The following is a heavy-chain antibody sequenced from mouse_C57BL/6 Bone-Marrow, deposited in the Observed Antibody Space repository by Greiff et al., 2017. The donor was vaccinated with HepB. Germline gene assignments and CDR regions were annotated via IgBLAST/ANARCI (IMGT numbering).Heavy chain of an antibody. CDR3: ARLEYDYVDWFAY. J-gene: IGHJ3*01. Sequence: VQLQQPGAELVKPGASVKLSCKASGYTFTSYWMQWVKQRPGQGLEWIGEIDPSDSYTNYNQKFKGKATLTVDTSSSTAYMQLSSLISEDSAVYYCARLEYDYVDWFAYWGQGTLVTVSA. CDR1: GYTFTSYW. V-gene: IGHV1-50*01. D-gene: IGHD2-4*01. CDR2: IDPSDSYT.